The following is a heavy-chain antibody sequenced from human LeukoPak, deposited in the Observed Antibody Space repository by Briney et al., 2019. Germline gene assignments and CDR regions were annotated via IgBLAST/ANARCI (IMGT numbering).Heavy chain of an antibody. J-gene: IGHJ4*02. CDR1: GFTLCSYW. CDR2: INSDGSTT. CDR3: ARDYCSGGSCYFEY. D-gene: IGHD2-15*01. Sequence: GGALRLSCQTSGFTLCSYWMHWVRHAPGEGLLWVSRINSDGSTTSYADSVKGRFTISRDNAKNTLYLQLSSLRAEDTAVYYCARDYCSGGSCYFEYWGQGTLVTVSS. V-gene: IGHV3-74*01.